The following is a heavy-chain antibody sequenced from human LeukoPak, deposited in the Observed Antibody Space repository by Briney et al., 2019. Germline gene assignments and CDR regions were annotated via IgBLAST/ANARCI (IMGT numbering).Heavy chain of an antibody. CDR1: GFSFSSYN. CDR3: ARDGVEYGSGGFYFDY. D-gene: IGHD3-10*01. Sequence: GGSLRLSCGASGFSFSSYNMNWVRQAPGKGLEWVSSISRGSTIIYYADSVKGRFTISRDNAKNSLYLQMNSLRAEDTAVYYCARDGVEYGSGGFYFDYWGQGTLVTVSS. V-gene: IGHV3-48*01. CDR2: ISRGSTII. J-gene: IGHJ4*02.